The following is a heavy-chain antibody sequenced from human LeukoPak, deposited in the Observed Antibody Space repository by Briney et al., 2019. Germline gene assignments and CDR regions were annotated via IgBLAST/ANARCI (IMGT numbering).Heavy chain of an antibody. CDR1: GFTFSSYS. V-gene: IGHV3-21*01. J-gene: IGHJ4*02. Sequence: PGGSLRLSCAASGFTFSSYSMNWVRQAPGKGLEWVSSISSSSSYIYYADSVKGRFTISRDNAKNSLYLQMNSLRAEDTAVYYCARGLPTSSYFDYWGQGTLVTVSS. CDR3: ARGLPTSSYFDY. CDR2: ISSSSSYI. D-gene: IGHD2-2*01.